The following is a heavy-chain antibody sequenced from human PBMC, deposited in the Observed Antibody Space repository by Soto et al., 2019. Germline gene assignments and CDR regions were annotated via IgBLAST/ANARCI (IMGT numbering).Heavy chain of an antibody. CDR2: IYYSGST. V-gene: IGHV4-59*01. J-gene: IGHJ5*02. CDR3: ARGRGYCSSTSCLNWFDP. D-gene: IGHD2-2*01. Sequence: SETLSLTCTVSGGSISSYYWSWIRQPPGKGLEWIGYIYYSGSTNYNPSLESRVTISVDTSKNQFSLKLSSVTAADTAVYYCARGRGYCSSTSCLNWFDPWGQGTLVNVSS. CDR1: GGSISSYY.